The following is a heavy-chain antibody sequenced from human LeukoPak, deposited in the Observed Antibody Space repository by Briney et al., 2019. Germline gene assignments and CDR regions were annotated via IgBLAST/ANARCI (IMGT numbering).Heavy chain of an antibody. CDR2: ISYDGSNK. D-gene: IGHD1-26*01. V-gene: IGHV3-30*04. J-gene: IGHJ3*02. Sequence: GGSLRLSCAASGFTFSSYAMHWVRQAPGKGLEWGAVISYDGSNKYYADSVKGRFTISRDNSKNTLYLQMNSLRAEDTAVYYCARGGSYLSAFDIWGQGTMVTVSS. CDR3: ARGGSYLSAFDI. CDR1: GFTFSSYA.